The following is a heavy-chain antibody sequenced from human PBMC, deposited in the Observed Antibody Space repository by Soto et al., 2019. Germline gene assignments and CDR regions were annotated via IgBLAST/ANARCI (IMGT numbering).Heavy chain of an antibody. J-gene: IGHJ5*02. V-gene: IGHV4-31*03. CDR1: GGSISSGGYY. CDR3: ARDRNQDWFDP. CDR2: IYYSGST. Sequence: SETLSLTCTVSGGSISSGGYYWSWIRQHPGKGLEWIGYIYYSGSTHYNPSLKSRVTISVDTSKNQFSLKLSSVTAADAAVYYCARDRNQDWFDPWGQGTLVTVSS.